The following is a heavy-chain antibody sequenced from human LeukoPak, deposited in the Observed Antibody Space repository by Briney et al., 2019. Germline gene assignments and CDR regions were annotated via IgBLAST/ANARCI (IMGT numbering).Heavy chain of an antibody. V-gene: IGHV3-9*01. Sequence: GGSLRLSCAASGFTFDDYAMHWVRQAPGKGLEWVSGISWNSGSIGYADSVKGRFTISRDNARNSLYLQMNSLRAEDTAVYYCASGRQLGYWGQGTLVTVSS. D-gene: IGHD6-13*01. CDR3: ASGRQLGY. CDR2: ISWNSGSI. CDR1: GFTFDDYA. J-gene: IGHJ4*02.